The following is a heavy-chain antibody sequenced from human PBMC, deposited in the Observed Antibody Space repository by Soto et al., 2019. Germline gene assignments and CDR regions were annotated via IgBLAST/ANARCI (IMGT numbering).Heavy chain of an antibody. Sequence: QVQLVESGGGVAQPGRSLRLSCAATGFTFSIYAMHWVRQAPGKGLEWVAVISYDGSNKSYAHSVKGRFTISRANSKNTGYLQMNRLRDEDTAVYYCARARLDTPALDYWGQGNLVTVSS. J-gene: IGHJ4*02. CDR1: GFTFSIYA. D-gene: IGHD2-2*01. CDR3: ARARLDTPALDY. CDR2: ISYDGSNK. V-gene: IGHV3-30-3*01.